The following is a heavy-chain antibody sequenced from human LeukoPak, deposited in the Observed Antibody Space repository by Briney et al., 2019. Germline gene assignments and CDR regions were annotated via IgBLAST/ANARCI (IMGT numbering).Heavy chain of an antibody. V-gene: IGHV3-9*01. CDR1: GFTFDDYA. D-gene: IGHD2-21*02. CDR2: ISWNSGSI. Sequence: GGSLRLSCAASGFTFDDYAMHWVRQAPGKGLEWVSGISWNSGSIGYADSVKGRFTISRDNAKNSLYLQMNSLRAEDTAVYYCARDVTGPAYDYWGQGTLVTVSS. CDR3: ARDVTGPAYDY. J-gene: IGHJ4*02.